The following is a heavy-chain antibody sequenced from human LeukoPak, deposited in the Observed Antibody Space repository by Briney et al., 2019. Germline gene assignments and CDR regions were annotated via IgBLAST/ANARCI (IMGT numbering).Heavy chain of an antibody. CDR2: IGGSNGIT. J-gene: IGHJ4*02. Sequence: GGSLRLSCAASGFTFNSYAMSWVRQAPGKGLEWVSVIGGSNGITFYVGSVKGRFTIPRDNSKDTQYLQMNSLRAEDTAVYYCARNENSGWGYFDYWGQGTLVTVSS. D-gene: IGHD5-12*01. V-gene: IGHV3-23*01. CDR3: ARNENSGWGYFDY. CDR1: GFTFNSYA.